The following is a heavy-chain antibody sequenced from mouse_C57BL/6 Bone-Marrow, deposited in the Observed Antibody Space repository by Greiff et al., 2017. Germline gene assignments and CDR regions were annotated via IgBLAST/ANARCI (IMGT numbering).Heavy chain of an antibody. CDR3: ARKEDGYYPAWFAY. Sequence: LQESGAELVKPGASVKMSCKASGYTFTTYPIEWMKQNHGKSLEWIGNFHPYNDDTKYNEKFKGKATLTVEKSSSTVYLELSRLTSDDSAVYYCARKEDGYYPAWFAYWGQGTLVTVSA. V-gene: IGHV1-47*01. D-gene: IGHD2-3*01. CDR2: FHPYNDDT. J-gene: IGHJ3*01. CDR1: GYTFTTYP.